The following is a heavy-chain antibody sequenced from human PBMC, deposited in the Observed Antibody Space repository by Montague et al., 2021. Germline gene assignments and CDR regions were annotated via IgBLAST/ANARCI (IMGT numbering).Heavy chain of an antibody. V-gene: IGHV3-23*01. J-gene: IGHJ4*02. CDR1: GFTFSSYA. CDR2: ISGSGGST. Sequence: SLRLSCAASGFTFSSYAMSWVRQAPGKGPEWVSAISGSGGSTYYADSVKGRFTISRDNSKNTLYLQMNSLRAEDTAVYSCAKEEEYCSGDSCYIDYWGQGTLVTVSS. CDR3: AKEEEYCSGDSCYIDY. D-gene: IGHD2-15*01.